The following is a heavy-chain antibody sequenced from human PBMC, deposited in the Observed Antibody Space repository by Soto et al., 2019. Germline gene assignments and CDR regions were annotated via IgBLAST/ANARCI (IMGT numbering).Heavy chain of an antibody. D-gene: IGHD1-26*01. CDR3: AREAIVAGATTGMDV. Sequence: ASVKVSFKSSGCTLTTFFMHWVRQAPGQGLEWMGVINPGYPAGRSTTYAQKFQGRVTMTTDTSTSTVYMELSRLRSDDTAMYYCAREAIVAGATTGMDVWGQGTTVTVS. CDR2: INPGYPAGRST. J-gene: IGHJ6*02. V-gene: IGHV1-46*01. CDR1: GCTLTTFF.